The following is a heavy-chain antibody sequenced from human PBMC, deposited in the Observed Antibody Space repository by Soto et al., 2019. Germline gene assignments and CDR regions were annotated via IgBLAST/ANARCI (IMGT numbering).Heavy chain of an antibody. CDR1: GGTFSSYT. D-gene: IGHD6-13*01. CDR3: ARVGCSHVAAAGGDY. Sequence: QVQLVQSGAEVKKPGSSVKVSCKASGGTFSSYTISCVRQAPGQGLEWLGRIIPNLGKANYAQKFQGRVQITADKSRSTAYMELSSLRSDDTAVYYCARVGCSHVAAAGGDYWCQGTLVTVSS. CDR2: IIPNLGKA. V-gene: IGHV1-69*08. J-gene: IGHJ4*02.